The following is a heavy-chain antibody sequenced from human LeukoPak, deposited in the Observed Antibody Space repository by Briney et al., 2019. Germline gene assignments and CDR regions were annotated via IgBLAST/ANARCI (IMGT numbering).Heavy chain of an antibody. CDR3: ARDRGPRTGFMVREAYDY. D-gene: IGHD3-10*01. V-gene: IGHV3-7*01. Sequence: GGSLRLSCAASGFIFTNYFMSWVRQAPGKGLEWVASIKHDGSEKYYVDSVRGRFTISRDNTMNSLYLQMSSLRAEDTAVYYCARDRGPRTGFMVREAYDYWGQGTLVTVSS. J-gene: IGHJ4*02. CDR2: IKHDGSEK. CDR1: GFIFTNYF.